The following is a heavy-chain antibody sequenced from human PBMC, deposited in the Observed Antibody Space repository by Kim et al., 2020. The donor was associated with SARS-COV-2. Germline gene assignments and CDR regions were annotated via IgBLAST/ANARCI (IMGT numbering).Heavy chain of an antibody. J-gene: IGHJ3*02. CDR1: GGSISSYY. D-gene: IGHD6-6*01. CDR3: ARRIAARPAYAFDI. Sequence: SETLSLTCTVSGGSISSYYWTWIRQPPGKGLEWIGYIYYSGSTNYNPSLKSRVTISVDTSKNQFFLKLNSVTAADTAVYYCARRIAARPAYAFDIWGQGT. CDR2: IYYSGST. V-gene: IGHV4-59*08.